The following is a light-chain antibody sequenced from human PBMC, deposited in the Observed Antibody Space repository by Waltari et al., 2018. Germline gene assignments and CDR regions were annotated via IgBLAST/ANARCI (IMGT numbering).Light chain of an antibody. CDR1: SIDIGRYNY. Sequence: QSALTQPASVSGSPGQSFTISCTGTSIDIGRYNYVPWYQQHSGKAPKLLIYDVSNRPSGVSYRFSGSRSGNTASLTISGLQAEDEADYFCSSWTGTSTLVLFGGGTRLTVL. CDR3: SSWTGTSTLVL. CDR2: DVS. J-gene: IGLJ2*01. V-gene: IGLV2-14*03.